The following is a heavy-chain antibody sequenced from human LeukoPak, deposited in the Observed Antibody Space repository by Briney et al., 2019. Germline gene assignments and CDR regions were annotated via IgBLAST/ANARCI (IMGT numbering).Heavy chain of an antibody. V-gene: IGHV3-48*04. CDR1: GFTFSSYS. D-gene: IGHD4-17*01. Sequence: GSLRLSCAASGFTFSSYSMNWVRQAPGEGLEWVSYISSSSSTIYYADSVKGRFTISRDNAKNSLYLQMNSLRAEDTAVYYCARGTTVTNFDYWGQGTLVTVSS. J-gene: IGHJ4*02. CDR2: ISSSSSTI. CDR3: ARGTTVTNFDY.